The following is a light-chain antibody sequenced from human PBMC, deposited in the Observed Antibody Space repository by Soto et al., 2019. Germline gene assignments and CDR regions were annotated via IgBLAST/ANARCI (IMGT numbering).Light chain of an antibody. CDR2: GAS. CDR3: QHYGSSPYT. Sequence: EIVLTQSPGTLSLSPGERATLSCRASQSVSITYLAWYQQQPGQAPRLLIYGASSRATGIPDRFSGSGSGTDFTLTISRLEPEDFAVYYCQHYGSSPYTFGQGTKLEIK. J-gene: IGKJ2*01. CDR1: QSVSITY. V-gene: IGKV3-20*01.